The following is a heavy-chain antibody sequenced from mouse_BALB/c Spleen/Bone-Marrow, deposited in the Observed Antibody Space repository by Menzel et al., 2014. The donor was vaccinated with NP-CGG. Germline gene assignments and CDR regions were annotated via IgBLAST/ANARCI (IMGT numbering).Heavy chain of an antibody. J-gene: IGHJ4*01. V-gene: IGHV14-3*02. Sequence: EVKLMESGAELVKPGASVKLSCTASGFNIKDTYVHWVKQRPEQGLEWIGRIDPANGNTKYDPKFQGKATITADTSSNTAYVQLSSLTSEDTAVYYCARRSKRYGSNYSYAMDYWGQGTSVTVSS. CDR2: IDPANGNT. CDR3: ARRSKRYGSNYSYAMDY. CDR1: GFNIKDTY. D-gene: IGHD1-1*01.